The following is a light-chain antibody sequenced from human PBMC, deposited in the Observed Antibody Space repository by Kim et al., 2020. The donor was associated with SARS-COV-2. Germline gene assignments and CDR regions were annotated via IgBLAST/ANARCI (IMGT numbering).Light chain of an antibody. CDR2: HVS. V-gene: IGLV2-11*01. CDR1: SSDVGTYNY. Sequence: QSALTQPRSVSGSPGQSVTISCTGTSSDVGTYNYVSWYQQHPGKAPKLLIYHVSKRPSGVPDRFSGSKSANTASLTISGLQAEDEADYYCCSYAGTYVHWVFGGGTKLPVL. CDR3: CSYAGTYVHWV. J-gene: IGLJ3*02.